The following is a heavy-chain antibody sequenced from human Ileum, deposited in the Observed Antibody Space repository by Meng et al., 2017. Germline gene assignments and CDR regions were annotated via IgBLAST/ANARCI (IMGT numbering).Heavy chain of an antibody. CDR3: ARGFVGASSG. CDR1: GFIFNSQW. J-gene: IGHJ1*01. Sequence: GGSLRLSCAASGFIFNSQWMTWVRQAPGKGLEWVASIKEDGSETYYVDSVKGRFTISRDNAKQSLYLQMNRLSAEDTAVYYCARGFVGASSGWGQG. D-gene: IGHD1-26*01. V-gene: IGHV3-7*01. CDR2: IKEDGSET.